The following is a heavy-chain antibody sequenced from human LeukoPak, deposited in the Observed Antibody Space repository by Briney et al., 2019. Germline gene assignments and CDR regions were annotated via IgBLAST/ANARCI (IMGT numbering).Heavy chain of an antibody. CDR3: ARDRTNYYDSSGYWDY. D-gene: IGHD3-22*01. CDR2: ISSSSSYI. Sequence: GGSLRLSCAASGFTFSNYSMNWVRQAPGKGLEWVSSISSSSSYIYYADSVKGRFTISRDNAKNSLYLQMNSLRAEDTAVYYCARDRTNYYDSSGYWDYWGQGTLVTVSS. J-gene: IGHJ4*02. CDR1: GFTFSNYS. V-gene: IGHV3-21*01.